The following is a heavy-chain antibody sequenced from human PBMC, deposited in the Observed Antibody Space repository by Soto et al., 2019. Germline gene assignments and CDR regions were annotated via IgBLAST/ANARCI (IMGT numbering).Heavy chain of an antibody. CDR1: GFTFSSYA. Sequence: EVQLLESGGGLVQPGGSLRLSCAASGFTFSSYAMSWVRQAPGKGLEWVSAISGSGGSTYYADSVKGRFTISRDNSKNTLYRQMNSLRAEDTAVYYCASHMATSGAFDIWGQGTMVTVSS. D-gene: IGHD3-10*01. CDR2: ISGSGGST. J-gene: IGHJ3*02. CDR3: ASHMATSGAFDI. V-gene: IGHV3-23*01.